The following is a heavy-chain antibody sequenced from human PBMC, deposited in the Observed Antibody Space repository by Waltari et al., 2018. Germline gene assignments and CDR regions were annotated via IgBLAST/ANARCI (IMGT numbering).Heavy chain of an antibody. CDR3: ARSPTRVPAAINFDY. CDR1: GYTFTSYD. CDR2: MNPNSGNK. D-gene: IGHD2-2*01. V-gene: IGHV1-8*02. Sequence: QVQLVQSGAEVKKPGASVKVSCKASGYTFTSYDINWVRQATGQGLEWMGWMNPNSGNKGYAQKVQGRVTMTRNTSISTAYLELSSLRSEDTAVYYCARSPTRVPAAINFDYWGQGTLVTVSS. J-gene: IGHJ4*02.